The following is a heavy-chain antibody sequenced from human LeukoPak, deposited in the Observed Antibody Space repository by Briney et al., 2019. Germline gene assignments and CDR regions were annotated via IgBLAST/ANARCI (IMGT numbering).Heavy chain of an antibody. Sequence: PSETLSLTCTVSGGSISSYYWSWIRQPPGRVLEWICYIYYSGTTNYNPSLKSRFTMSVDTPRNQFSMRLSSVTAADTAVYYCARFPRVNSIDYWGQGALVTVSS. CDR1: GGSISSYY. CDR2: IYYSGTT. J-gene: IGHJ4*02. D-gene: IGHD2-21*01. CDR3: ARFPRVNSIDY. V-gene: IGHV4-59*08.